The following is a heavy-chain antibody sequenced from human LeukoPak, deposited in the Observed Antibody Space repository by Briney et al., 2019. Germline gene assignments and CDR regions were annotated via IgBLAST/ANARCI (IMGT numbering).Heavy chain of an antibody. CDR2: ITGTGGDS. CDR1: GFTFNSYA. V-gene: IGHV3-23*01. D-gene: IGHD3-10*01. CDR3: AKLYGSGNYYLDY. J-gene: IGHJ4*02. Sequence: GGSLRLSCAASGFTFNSYAMKWVRPALGKAREWLSCITGTGGDSYYSESVKGRFTISRDNSRNTLSLQMNSLRTDDMAIYYCAKLYGSGNYYLDYWGRGTPVIVSS.